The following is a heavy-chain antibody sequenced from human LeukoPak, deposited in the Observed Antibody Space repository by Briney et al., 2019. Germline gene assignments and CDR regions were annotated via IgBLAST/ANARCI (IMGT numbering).Heavy chain of an antibody. CDR1: GGSFSGYY. CDR3: ARGPSWHSTTDY. V-gene: IGHV4-34*01. J-gene: IGHJ4*02. D-gene: IGHD2-2*01. Sequence: SETLSLTCAVYGGSFSGYYWSWIRQPPGKGLEWIGEISHSGSTNYNPSLKSRVTISVDTSKNQFSLKLSSVTAADTAVYYCARGPSWHSTTDYWGQGTLVTVSS. CDR2: ISHSGST.